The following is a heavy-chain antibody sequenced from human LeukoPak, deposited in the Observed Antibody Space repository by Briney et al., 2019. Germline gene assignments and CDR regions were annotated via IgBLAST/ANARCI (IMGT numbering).Heavy chain of an antibody. J-gene: IGHJ4*02. Sequence: GRSLRLSCAASGFTFSGYPMHWVRQAPGKGLDWVAIISDDGGRKFYADSVKGRFTISRDNSKNTLYLQMNSLRAEDTAVYYCARGIYSNGNMNDYWGQGTLVTFSP. CDR1: GFTFSGYP. D-gene: IGHD4-11*01. CDR2: ISDDGGRK. V-gene: IGHV3-30*04. CDR3: ARGIYSNGNMNDY.